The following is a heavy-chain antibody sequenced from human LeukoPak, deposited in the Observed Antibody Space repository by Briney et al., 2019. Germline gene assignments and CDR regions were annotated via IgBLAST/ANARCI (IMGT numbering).Heavy chain of an antibody. CDR3: ARYDYGDDRPMEFFDY. Sequence: PSETLSLTCTVSGGSIRSSYYYWGWIRQPPGKGLEWIGSIYDSGSTYYNPSLKSRVTISVDTSKNQFSLKLNSVTAADTAVYYCARYDYGDDRPMEFFDYWGHGSLVTVSS. D-gene: IGHD4-17*01. V-gene: IGHV4-39*01. J-gene: IGHJ4*01. CDR2: IYDSGST. CDR1: GGSIRSSYYY.